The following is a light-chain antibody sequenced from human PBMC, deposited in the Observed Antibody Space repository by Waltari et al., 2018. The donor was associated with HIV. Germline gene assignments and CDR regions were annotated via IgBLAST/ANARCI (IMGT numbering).Light chain of an antibody. CDR2: AVF. Sequence: QSVLTQPSSVSWSLGQSFTISCTGRTTLFGLYDFISWYQQHPGAVFRVIIYAVFRPPAGVSSRCSGSKSGNTASLTIAWLQTEDEADYYCTSFTSNYTVIFGGGTKVTVL. CDR3: TSFTSNYTVI. V-gene: IGLV2-14*01. CDR1: TTLFGLYDF. J-gene: IGLJ2*01.